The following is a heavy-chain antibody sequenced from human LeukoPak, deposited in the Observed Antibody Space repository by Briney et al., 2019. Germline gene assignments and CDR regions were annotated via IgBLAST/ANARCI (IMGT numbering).Heavy chain of an antibody. V-gene: IGHV3-21*01. CDR1: GFTFSSYS. J-gene: IGHJ4*02. D-gene: IGHD6-19*01. Sequence: PGGSLRLSCAASGFTFSSYSMNWVRQVPGKGLEWVSSISSSSSYIYYADSVKGRFTISRDNAKNSLYLQMNSLRAEDTAVYYCASHLIAVAFDYWGQGTLVTVSS. CDR3: ASHLIAVAFDY. CDR2: ISSSSSYI.